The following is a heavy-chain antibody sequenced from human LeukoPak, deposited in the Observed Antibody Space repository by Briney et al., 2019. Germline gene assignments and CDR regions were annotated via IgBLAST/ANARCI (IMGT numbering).Heavy chain of an antibody. D-gene: IGHD6-19*01. Sequence: GRSLRLSCAASGFTFSSYGMHWVRQAPGKGLEWVAFISYDGSNKYYADSVKGRFTISRDNSKNTLYLQMNSLRAEDRAVYYCARDQYSSGYNAFDIWGQGTMVTVSS. CDR2: ISYDGSNK. J-gene: IGHJ3*02. V-gene: IGHV3-30*19. CDR3: ARDQYSSGYNAFDI. CDR1: GFTFSSYG.